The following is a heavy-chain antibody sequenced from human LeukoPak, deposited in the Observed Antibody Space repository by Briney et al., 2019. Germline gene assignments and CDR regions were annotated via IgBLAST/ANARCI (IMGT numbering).Heavy chain of an antibody. CDR2: INHSGST. J-gene: IGHJ4*02. CDR1: GGSFSDYY. V-gene: IGHV4-34*01. CDR3: ARAVAAAGTRFGH. Sequence: SETLSLTCAVYGGSFSDYYWSWIRQPPGKGLEWIGEINHSGSTNYNPSLKSRVTISLDTSKKQFSLKLTSVTAADSAVYYCARAVAAAGTRFGHWGQGTLVPVSS. D-gene: IGHD6-13*01.